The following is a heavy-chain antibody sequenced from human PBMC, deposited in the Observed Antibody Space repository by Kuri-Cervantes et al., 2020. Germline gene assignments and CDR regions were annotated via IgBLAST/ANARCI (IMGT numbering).Heavy chain of an antibody. V-gene: IGHV3-23*01. Sequence: GESLKISCVASGLPFRSAWVSWDRRAPGKGLEWVSHITPSGRSTEYADSVKGRFIISRDSSKDTLFLHMNSMTAEDTAVYYCARGYNWGTWYFDLWGRGTLVTVSS. J-gene: IGHJ2*01. CDR3: ARGYNWGTWYFDL. CDR2: ITPSGRST. CDR1: GLPFRSAW. D-gene: IGHD7-27*01.